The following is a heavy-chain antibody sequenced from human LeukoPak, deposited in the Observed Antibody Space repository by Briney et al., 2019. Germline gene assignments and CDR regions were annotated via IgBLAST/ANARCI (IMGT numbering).Heavy chain of an antibody. J-gene: IGHJ4*02. V-gene: IGHV4-59*01. CDR1: DGSISSYY. CDR2: IYYSGST. CDR3: ARETQGAPDY. Sequence: PSETLSLTCTVSDGSISSYYWSWIRQPPGKGLEWIGYIYYSGSTNYNPSLKSRVTISVDTSKNQFSLKLSSVTAADTAVYYWARETQGAPDYWGQGTLVTVSS.